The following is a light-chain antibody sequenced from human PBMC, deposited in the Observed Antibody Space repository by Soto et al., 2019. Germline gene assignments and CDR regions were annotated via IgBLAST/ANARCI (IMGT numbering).Light chain of an antibody. V-gene: IGKV3-20*01. CDR2: GAS. J-gene: IGKJ1*01. CDR1: QSVSSSY. CDR3: QQFGGSSWT. Sequence: EIVLTQSPGTLSLSPGERDTLSCRASQSVSSSYLAWYQQKPGQAPRLLIYGASSRATGIPDRFSGSGSGTDFTLTISRLEPEDFAVYYCQQFGGSSWTFGRGTKVDNK.